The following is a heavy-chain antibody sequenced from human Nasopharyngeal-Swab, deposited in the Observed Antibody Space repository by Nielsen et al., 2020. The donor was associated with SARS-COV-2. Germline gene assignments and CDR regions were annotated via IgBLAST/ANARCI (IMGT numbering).Heavy chain of an antibody. CDR2: IYYSGST. J-gene: IGHJ6*02. D-gene: IGHD2-2*01. V-gene: IGHV4-59*01. Sequence: SETLSLTCTVSGGSISSYYWSWIRQPPGKGLEWIGYIYYSGSTNYNPSLKSRVTISVDTSKNQFSLKLSSVTAADTAVYYCARDYCSSTSCYGPSYYYGMDVWGQGTTVTVSS. CDR1: GGSISSYY. CDR3: ARDYCSSTSCYGPSYYYGMDV.